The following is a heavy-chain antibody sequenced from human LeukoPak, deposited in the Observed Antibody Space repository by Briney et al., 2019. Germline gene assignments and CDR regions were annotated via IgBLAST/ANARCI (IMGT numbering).Heavy chain of an antibody. V-gene: IGHV1-69*05. Sequence: GASVRVSCTASGGTFSSYAISWVRQAPGQGLEWMGGIIPIFGTANYAQKFQGRVTITTDESTSTAYMELSSLRSEDTAVYYCARGKLERRWDWFDPWGQGTLVTVSS. CDR2: IIPIFGTA. CDR3: ARGKLERRWDWFDP. D-gene: IGHD1-1*01. J-gene: IGHJ5*02. CDR1: GGTFSSYA.